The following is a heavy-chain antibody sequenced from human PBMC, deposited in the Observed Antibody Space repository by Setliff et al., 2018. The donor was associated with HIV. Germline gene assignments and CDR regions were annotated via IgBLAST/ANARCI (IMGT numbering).Heavy chain of an antibody. CDR2: VRHSGNT. J-gene: IGHJ5*02. V-gene: IGHV4-34*01. CDR3: TRETSGDLKYPGWFDP. Sequence: SETLSLTCVVNGGSFRGHFWTWIRQIPGKGLQWIGEVRHSGNTNYNPSLKSRLTMSVDTSKSQFSLKLSSVTAADTAIYYCTRETSGDLKYPGWFDPWGQGTLVTVSS. CDR1: GGSFRGHF. D-gene: IGHD2-2*01.